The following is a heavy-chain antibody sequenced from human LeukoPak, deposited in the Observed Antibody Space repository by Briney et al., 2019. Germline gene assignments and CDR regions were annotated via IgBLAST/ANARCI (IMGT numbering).Heavy chain of an antibody. CDR1: GYTFTGYY. CDR3: AREEDIVGAIRGYFDY. CDR2: INPNSGGT. V-gene: IGHV1-2*02. D-gene: IGHD1-26*01. Sequence: ASVKVSCKASGYTFTGYYMHWVRQAPGQGLEWMGWINPNSGGTNYAQKFQGRATMTRDTSISTAYMELSRLRSDDTAVYYCAREEDIVGAIRGYFDYWGQGTLVTVSS. J-gene: IGHJ4*02.